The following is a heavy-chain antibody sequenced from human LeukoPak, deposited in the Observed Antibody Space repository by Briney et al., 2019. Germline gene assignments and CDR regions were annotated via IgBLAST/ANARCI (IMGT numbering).Heavy chain of an antibody. CDR3: ARDQEGFDY. V-gene: IGHV1-46*01. CDR1: GYTFTSNY. J-gene: IGHJ4*02. Sequence: ASVKVSCKASGYTFTSNYIHWVRQAPGQGLEWMGMTYPRDGSTSYAQKFQGRVTVTRDTSTSTVHMELSGLRSEGTAVYYCARDQEGFDYWGQGTLVTVSS. CDR2: TYPRDGST.